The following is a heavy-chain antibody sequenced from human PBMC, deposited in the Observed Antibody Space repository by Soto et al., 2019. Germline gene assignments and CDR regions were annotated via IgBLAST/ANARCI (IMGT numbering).Heavy chain of an antibody. CDR3: AKDHGTYASVGGDY. CDR2: ISGAGGAT. V-gene: IGHV3-23*01. Sequence: EVQLLESGGGLVQPGGSLRLSCAASGFTFSNYAMSWVRQAPGKGLEWVSTISGAGGATFYADSVKGRFTISRDNSKSTLLLQLNSLKAGDTAIYYGAKDHGTYASVGGDYWGQGTLVTVSS. CDR1: GFTFSNYA. J-gene: IGHJ4*02. D-gene: IGHD1-26*01.